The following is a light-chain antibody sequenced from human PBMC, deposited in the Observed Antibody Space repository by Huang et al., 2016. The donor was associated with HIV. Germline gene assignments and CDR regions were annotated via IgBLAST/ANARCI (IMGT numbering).Light chain of an antibody. CDR1: QSIRTY. J-gene: IGKJ2*01. Sequence: DIQVTQSPSSLSASVGDRVTITCRASQSIRTYLNWYQQRPGAAPNLLIFATSSLQSGAPSRFSGNGSGRDFTLTITNLQPEDFATYYCQQSFATPYTFGQRTTLEIK. CDR3: QQSFATPYT. V-gene: IGKV1-39*01. CDR2: ATS.